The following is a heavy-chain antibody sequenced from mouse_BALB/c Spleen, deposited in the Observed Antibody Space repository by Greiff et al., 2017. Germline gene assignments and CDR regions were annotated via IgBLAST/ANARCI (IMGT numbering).Heavy chain of an antibody. CDR2: INPSTGYT. J-gene: IGHJ1*01. CDR1: GYTFTSYW. CDR3: ARDRYRYFDV. D-gene: IGHD2-14*01. V-gene: IGHV1-7*01. Sequence: VQRVESGAELAKPGASVKMSCKASGYTFTSYWMHWVKQRPGQGLEWIGYINPSTGYTEYNQKFKDKATLTADKSSSTAYMQLSSLTSEDSAVYYCARDRYRYFDVWGAGTTVTVSS.